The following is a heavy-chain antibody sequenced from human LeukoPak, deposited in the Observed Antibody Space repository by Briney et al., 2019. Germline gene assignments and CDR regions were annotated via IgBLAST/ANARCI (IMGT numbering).Heavy chain of an antibody. CDR3: AKADYPFDY. CDR1: GFTFSSYG. D-gene: IGHD4-11*01. J-gene: IGHJ4*02. V-gene: IGHV3-30*18. CDR2: MSYDGSNK. Sequence: GGSLRLSCAASGFTFSSYGMHWVRQAPGKGLEWVAVMSYDGSNKYYADSVKGRFTISRDNSKNTLYLQMNSLRAEDTAVYYCAKADYPFDYWGQGTLVTVSS.